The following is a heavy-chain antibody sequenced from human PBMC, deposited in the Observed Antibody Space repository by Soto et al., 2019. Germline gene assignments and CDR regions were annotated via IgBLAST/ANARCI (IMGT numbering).Heavy chain of an antibody. D-gene: IGHD4-17*01. CDR1: GFTFSSYA. V-gene: IGHV3-30-3*01. CDR3: ARDETPHDYGDFDY. Sequence: GGSLRLSCAASGFTFSSYAMHWVRQAPGKGLEWVAVISYDGSNKYYADSVKGRFTISRDNSKNTLYLQMNSLRAEDTAVYYCARDETPHDYGDFDYWGQGTLVTVSS. J-gene: IGHJ4*02. CDR2: ISYDGSNK.